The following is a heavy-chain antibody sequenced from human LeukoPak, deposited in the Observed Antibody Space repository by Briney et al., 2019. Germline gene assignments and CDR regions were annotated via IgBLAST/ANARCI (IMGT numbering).Heavy chain of an antibody. CDR1: GYSISSGYY. V-gene: IGHV4-38-2*01. CDR3: ARHRSGSGSYLYYFDY. CDR2: IYHSGST. J-gene: IGHJ4*02. D-gene: IGHD1-26*01. Sequence: SETQSLTCAVSGYSISSGYYWGWIRQPPGKGLEWIGSIYHSGSTYYNPSLKSRVTISVDTSKNQFSLKLSSVTAADTAVYYCARHRSGSGSYLYYFDYWGQGTLVTVSS.